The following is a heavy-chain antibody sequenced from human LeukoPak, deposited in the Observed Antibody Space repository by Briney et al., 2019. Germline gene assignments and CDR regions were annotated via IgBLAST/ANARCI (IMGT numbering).Heavy chain of an antibody. CDR2: ISGNNDNP. V-gene: IGHV1-18*01. Sequence: ASVKVSCKASGYIFSNFGINWVRQAPGRGLEWIAWISGNNDNPNYGQKFQGRFTVTTDSSTSTAYLELRNLRSDDTAVYYCARDGTSTDDYWGQGTLVTVSS. CDR3: ARDGTSTDDY. D-gene: IGHD2-2*01. CDR1: GYIFSNFG. J-gene: IGHJ4*02.